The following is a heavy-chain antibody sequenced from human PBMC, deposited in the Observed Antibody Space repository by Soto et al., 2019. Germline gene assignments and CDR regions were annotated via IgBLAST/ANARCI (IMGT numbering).Heavy chain of an antibody. V-gene: IGHV3-33*01. CDR1: GSIFRGYG. D-gene: IGHD1-26*01. CDR3: ASDGVGATAFWGYLDY. CDR2: IRFDGSNI. Sequence: QVLLVESGGGVVQPGRSLRLSCAAPGSIFRGYGMHWVRQAPGKGLEWVAVIRFDGSNIYYPDFVMSRFTISRDNSKNTLYLERNSLRVEDTAVYYCASDGVGATAFWGYLDYWGQGTLVTVSS. J-gene: IGHJ4*02.